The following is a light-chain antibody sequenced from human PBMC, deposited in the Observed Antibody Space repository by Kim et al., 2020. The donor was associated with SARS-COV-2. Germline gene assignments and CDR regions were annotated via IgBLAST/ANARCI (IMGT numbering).Light chain of an antibody. CDR2: QDS. CDR1: KLGDKY. J-gene: IGLJ2*01. Sequence: VSPGPTASITCSGDKLGDKYACWYQQKPGQSPVLVIYQDSKRPSGIPERFSGSNSGNTATLTISGTQAMDEADYYCQAWDSSSVVFGGGTQLTVL. V-gene: IGLV3-1*01. CDR3: QAWDSSSVV.